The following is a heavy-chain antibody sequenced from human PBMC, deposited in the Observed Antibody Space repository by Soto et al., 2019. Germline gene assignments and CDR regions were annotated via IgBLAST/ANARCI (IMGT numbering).Heavy chain of an antibody. V-gene: IGHV3-33*06. CDR3: AKDLNTVTTYYFDY. D-gene: IGHD4-4*01. CDR1: GFTFSSYG. CDR2: IWYDGSNK. J-gene: IGHJ4*02. Sequence: GGSLRLSCAASGFTFSSYGMHWVRQAPGKGLEWVAVIWYDGSNKYYADSVKGRFTISRDNSKNTLYLQMNSPRVEDTAAYYCAKDLNTVTTYYFDYWGQGTLVTVSS.